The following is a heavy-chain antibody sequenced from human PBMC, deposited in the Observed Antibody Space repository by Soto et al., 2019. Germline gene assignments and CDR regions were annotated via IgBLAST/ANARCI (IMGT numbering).Heavy chain of an antibody. CDR3: ARGSLSSYLGWFDP. CDR2: INAGNGNT. J-gene: IGHJ5*02. D-gene: IGHD6-6*01. CDR1: GYTFTSYS. V-gene: IGHV1-3*01. Sequence: ASVKVSCKASGYTFTSYSMHWVRQAPGQRLEWMGWINAGNGNTKYSQKFQGRVTMTRNTSISTAYMELSSLRSEDTAVYYCARGSLSSYLGWFDPWGQGTLVTVSS.